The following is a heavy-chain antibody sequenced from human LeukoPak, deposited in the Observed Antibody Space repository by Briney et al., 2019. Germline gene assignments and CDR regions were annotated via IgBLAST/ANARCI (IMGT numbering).Heavy chain of an antibody. CDR1: GYTFTSYG. J-gene: IGHJ6*02. CDR3: ASSLSPYDFWSGSRYGMDV. V-gene: IGHV1-18*01. Sequence: ASVEVSCKAPGYTFTSYGISWVRQAPGQGLEWMGWISAYNGNTNYAQKLQGRVTMTTDTSTSTAYMELRSLRSDDTAVYYCASSLSPYDFWSGSRYGMDVWGQGTTVTVSS. CDR2: ISAYNGNT. D-gene: IGHD3-3*01.